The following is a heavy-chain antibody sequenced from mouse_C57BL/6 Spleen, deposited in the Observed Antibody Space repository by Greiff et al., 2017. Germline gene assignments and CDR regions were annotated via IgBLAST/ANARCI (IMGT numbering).Heavy chain of an antibody. CDR1: GYTFTSYW. CDR2: IDPSDSYT. CDR3: ARRPITKVVANAMDY. J-gene: IGHJ4*01. D-gene: IGHD1-1*01. V-gene: IGHV1-50*01. Sequence: QVQLQQPGAELVRPGTSVKLSCKASGYTFTSYWMQWVKQRPGQGLEWIGEIDPSDSYTNYNQKFKGKATLTVDTSSSTAYMQLSSLTSEDSAVYYCARRPITKVVANAMDYWGQGTSVTVSS.